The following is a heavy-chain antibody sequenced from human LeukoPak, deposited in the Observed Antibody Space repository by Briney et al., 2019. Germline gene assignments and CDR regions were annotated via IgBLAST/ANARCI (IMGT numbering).Heavy chain of an antibody. Sequence: PGGTLRLSCAASGFTFSNYGMSWVRQAPGKGLEWVSSLSRSGGSTYYADSVKGRFTISRDNSKNTLYLQMNSLRAEDTAVYYCAKDHTPSLGYCSGGSCYGGEGDYFDYWGQGTLVTVSS. CDR1: GFTFSNYG. CDR3: AKDHTPSLGYCSGGSCYGGEGDYFDY. D-gene: IGHD2-15*01. CDR2: LSRSGGST. V-gene: IGHV3-23*01. J-gene: IGHJ4*02.